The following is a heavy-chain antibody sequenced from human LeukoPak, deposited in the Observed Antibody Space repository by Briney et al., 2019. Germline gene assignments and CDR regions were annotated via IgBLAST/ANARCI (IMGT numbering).Heavy chain of an antibody. D-gene: IGHD6-13*01. CDR3: ARGFFEAAAGLFDY. CDR2: ISAYNGNT. V-gene: IGHV1-18*01. CDR1: GYTFTSYG. Sequence: ASLKVSCKASGYTFTSYGISWVRQAPGQWLEWIGWISAYNGNTNYAQKLQGRVTMTTDTSTSTAYMELRSLRSDDTAVYYCARGFFEAAAGLFDYWGQGTLVTVSS. J-gene: IGHJ4*02.